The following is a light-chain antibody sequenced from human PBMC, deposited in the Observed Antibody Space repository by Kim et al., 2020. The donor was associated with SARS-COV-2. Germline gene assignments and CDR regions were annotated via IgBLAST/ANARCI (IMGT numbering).Light chain of an antibody. Sequence: ASVGNRVTITCRASQSISSYLNWYQQKPGKAPKLLIYAASSLQSGVPSRFSGSGSGTDFTLTISSLQPEDFATYYCQQSYSTPVTFGQGTKVDIK. CDR3: QQSYSTPVT. CDR2: AAS. J-gene: IGKJ1*01. V-gene: IGKV1-39*01. CDR1: QSISSY.